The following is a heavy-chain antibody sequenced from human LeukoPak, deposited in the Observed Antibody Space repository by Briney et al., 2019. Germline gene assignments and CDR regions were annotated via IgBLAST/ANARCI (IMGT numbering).Heavy chain of an antibody. D-gene: IGHD3-22*01. J-gene: IGHJ4*02. CDR2: IYYSGST. CDR3: ARHRVVVVIPTIYFDY. V-gene: IGHV4-59*08. CDR1: GGSISNYY. Sequence: SETLSLTCTVSGGSISNYYWSWIRQPPGKGLEWIGYIYYSGSTNYNPSLKSRVTISVDTSKNQFSLKLSSVTAADTAVYYCARHRVVVVIPTIYFDYWGQGTLVTVSS.